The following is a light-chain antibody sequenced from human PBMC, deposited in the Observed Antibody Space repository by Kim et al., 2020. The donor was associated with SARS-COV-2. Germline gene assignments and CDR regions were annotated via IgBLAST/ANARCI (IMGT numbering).Light chain of an antibody. J-gene: IGLJ1*01. Sequence: SYELTQPPSVSVAPGQTARITCGGNNIGSKSVHWYQQKSGQAPVLVIYSDSDRPLWIPERFSGSNSGNTATLTISRVEAGDEADYYCQVWDSSSDHYVFGTGTKVTVL. V-gene: IGLV3-21*04. CDR2: SDS. CDR3: QVWDSSSDHYV. CDR1: NIGSKS.